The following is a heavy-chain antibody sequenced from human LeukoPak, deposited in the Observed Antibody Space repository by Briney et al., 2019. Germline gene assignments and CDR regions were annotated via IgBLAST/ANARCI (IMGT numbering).Heavy chain of an antibody. V-gene: IGHV4-59*01. J-gene: IGHJ4*02. CDR1: DVSFSNYY. Sequence: ASETLSLTCTVSDVSFSNYYWSWIRQPPGKGLEWIGYMCYSGMTNYSPSFKSRVTMSIDTSKNQFSLKLSSVTAADTAVYYCVLYSSLSVYWGQGTLVTVSS. CDR2: MCYSGMT. D-gene: IGHD3-22*01. CDR3: VLYSSLSVY.